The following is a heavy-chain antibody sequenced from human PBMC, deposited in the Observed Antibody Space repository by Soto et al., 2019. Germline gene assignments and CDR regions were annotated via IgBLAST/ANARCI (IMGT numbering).Heavy chain of an antibody. CDR3: AADRDFWSGYTYYGMDV. CDR2: IAVGSGNT. V-gene: IGHV1-58*01. Sequence: SVKVSCKASGFTFTSSAVQWVRQARGQRLEWIGWIAVGSGNTNYAQKFQERVTITRDMSTSTAYMELSSLRSEDTAVYYCAADRDFWSGYTYYGMDVWGQGTTVTVSS. CDR1: GFTFTSSA. D-gene: IGHD3-3*01. J-gene: IGHJ6*02.